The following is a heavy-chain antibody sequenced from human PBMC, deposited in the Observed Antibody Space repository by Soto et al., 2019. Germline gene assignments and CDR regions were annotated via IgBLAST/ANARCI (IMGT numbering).Heavy chain of an antibody. CDR1: GYTFTDYY. D-gene: IGHD1-1*01. V-gene: IGHV1-2*02. J-gene: IGHJ4*02. Sequence: QVQLVQSGAEVVKPGASVKVSCQGSGYTFTDYYLHWLRQAPGHGLEWIGWVNPDTGDTNYAQNFQGRVTLTRDASINTGRMELASLGSDDTAVYYCARSGTGPTCLDHWGQGTLVTVSS. CDR2: VNPDTGDT. CDR3: ARSGTGPTCLDH.